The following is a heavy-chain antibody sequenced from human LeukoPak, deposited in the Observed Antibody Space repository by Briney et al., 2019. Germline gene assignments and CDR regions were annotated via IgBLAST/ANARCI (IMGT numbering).Heavy chain of an antibody. V-gene: IGHV3-15*01. CDR2: IRSNLFLGAT. J-gene: IGHJ3*01. CDR3: ATDWGSGNNYLRALDL. D-gene: IGHD3-16*01. CDR1: GFTVSNNY. Sequence: GGSLRLSCEVYGFTVSNNYMSWVRQAPGKGLEWVGRIRSNLFLGATDFAAPVKGRFTMSRDDSKNTMFLLMDSLKTEDTAMYYCATDWGSGNNYLRALDLWGQGTMVVVSS.